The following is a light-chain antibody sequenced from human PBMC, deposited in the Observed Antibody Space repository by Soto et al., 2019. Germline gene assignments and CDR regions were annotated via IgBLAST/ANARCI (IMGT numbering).Light chain of an antibody. J-gene: IGKJ1*01. CDR1: QSVSSN. V-gene: IGKV3-15*01. CDR3: QQYNKWPLA. Sequence: IVMTQSPATLSVSPGERATLSCRASQSVSSNVAWYQQKPGQAPRLLISGASTRATGIPARFSGSGSGTEFTLTISSLQSEDFAVYYCQQYNKWPLAFGQGTKVEIK. CDR2: GAS.